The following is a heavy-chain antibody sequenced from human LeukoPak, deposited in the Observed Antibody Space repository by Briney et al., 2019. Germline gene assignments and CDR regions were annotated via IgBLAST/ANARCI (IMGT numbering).Heavy chain of an antibody. Sequence: GGSLRLSCAASGFTFSSYEMNWVRQAPGKGLEWVSYISSSGSTIYYADSVKGRFTISRDNSKNTLYLQMNSLRAEDTAVYYCARVKSTFYDMDVWGQGTTVTVSS. J-gene: IGHJ6*02. CDR3: ARVKSTFYDMDV. D-gene: IGHD2/OR15-2a*01. V-gene: IGHV3-48*03. CDR1: GFTFSSYE. CDR2: ISSSGSTI.